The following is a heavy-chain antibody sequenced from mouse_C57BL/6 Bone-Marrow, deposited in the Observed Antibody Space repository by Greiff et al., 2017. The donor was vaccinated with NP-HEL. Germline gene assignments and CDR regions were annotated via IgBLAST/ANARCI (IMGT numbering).Heavy chain of an antibody. CDR1: GYTFTNYW. D-gene: IGHD1-1*01. V-gene: IGHV1-63*01. CDR3: ARRYGSSQGAMDY. CDR2: IYPGGGYP. Sequence: QVQLKQSGAELVRPGTSVKMSCKASGYTFTNYWIGWAKQRPGHGLEWIGDIYPGGGYPNYNEKFKGKATLTADKSSSTAYMQFSSLTSEDSAIYYCARRYGSSQGAMDYWGQGTSVTVSS. J-gene: IGHJ4*01.